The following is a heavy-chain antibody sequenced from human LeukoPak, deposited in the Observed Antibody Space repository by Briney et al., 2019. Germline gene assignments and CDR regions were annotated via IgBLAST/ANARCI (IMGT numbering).Heavy chain of an antibody. CDR1: GGTFSSYA. CDR2: IIPILGIA. J-gene: IGHJ6*02. V-gene: IGHV1-69*04. D-gene: IGHD4-23*01. CDR3: ARIYGGPSYYYYYGMDV. Sequence: SVKVSCKASGGTFSSYAISWVRQAPGQGLEWMGRIIPILGIANYAQKFQGRVTITADKSTSTAYMELSSLRSEDTAVYYCARIYGGPSYYYYYGMDVWGQGTTVTVSS.